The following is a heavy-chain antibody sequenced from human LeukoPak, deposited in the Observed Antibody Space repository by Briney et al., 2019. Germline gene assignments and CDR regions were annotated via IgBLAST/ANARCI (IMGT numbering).Heavy chain of an antibody. CDR2: IKQDGSEM. V-gene: IGHV3-7*03. CDR3: GRDRRYMTTVTTATDY. CDR1: GFIFSSYW. Sequence: GSLRLSCAASGFIFSSYWMSWVRQAPGKGLEWVANIKQDGSEMYYVDSVKGRFTISRDNGKNSLYLQMNSLRAEDTAVYYCGRDRRYMTTVTTATDYWGQGTLVTVSS. J-gene: IGHJ4*02. D-gene: IGHD4-17*01.